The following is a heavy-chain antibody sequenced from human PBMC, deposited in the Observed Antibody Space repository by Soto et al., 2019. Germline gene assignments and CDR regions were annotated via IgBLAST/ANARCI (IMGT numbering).Heavy chain of an antibody. Sequence: QVQLVQSGADVKKPGASVKVSCKASGYTFTSYGISWVRQAPGQGLEWMGWISAYNGNTNSAQKLQGRVTMTTDTSTSIAYMGLRSLRSDATAVYYCARAHHPGVANPWGQGTLVTVSS. V-gene: IGHV1-18*01. J-gene: IGHJ5*02. CDR2: ISAYNGNT. D-gene: IGHD5-12*01. CDR3: ARAHHPGVANP. CDR1: GYTFTSYG.